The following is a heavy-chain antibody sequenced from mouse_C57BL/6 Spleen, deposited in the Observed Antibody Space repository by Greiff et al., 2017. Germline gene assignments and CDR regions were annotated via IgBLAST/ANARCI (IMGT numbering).Heavy chain of an antibody. CDR2: INYDGSST. D-gene: IGHD3-3*01. V-gene: IGHV5-16*01. CDR3: AREQGTGYYAMDY. Sequence: EVKVVESEGGLVQPGSSMKLSCTASGFTFSDYYMAWVRQVPEKGLEWVANINYDGSSTYYLDSLKSRFIISRDNAKNILYLQMSSLKSEDTATYYCAREQGTGYYAMDYWGQGTSVTVSS. J-gene: IGHJ4*01. CDR1: GFTFSDYY.